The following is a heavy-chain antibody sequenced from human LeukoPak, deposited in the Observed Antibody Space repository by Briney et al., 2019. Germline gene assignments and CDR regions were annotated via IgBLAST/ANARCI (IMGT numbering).Heavy chain of an antibody. V-gene: IGHV4-59*01. CDR2: IYYSGST. J-gene: IGHJ3*02. CDR3: ARSDGYGLVGI. Sequence: SETLSLTCTVSGGSISNYYWNWIRQPPGKGLEWIGYIYYSGSTNYNPSLKSRVTMTRDTSISTAYMELSRLRSDDTAVYYCARSDGYGLVGIWGQGTMVTVSS. CDR1: GGSISNYY. D-gene: IGHD3-10*01.